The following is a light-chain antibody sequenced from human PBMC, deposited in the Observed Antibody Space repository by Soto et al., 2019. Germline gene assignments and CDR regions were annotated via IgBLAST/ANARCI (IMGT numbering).Light chain of an antibody. J-gene: IGKJ1*01. V-gene: IGKV3-15*01. Sequence: EILMTQSPATLAVSPGERATLSCRASQSVSSNLAWYQQKPGQAPRLLIYGASTRATGIPARFSGSGSGTEFTLTISSLKYEDFAVYYCQQYNNWPLTFGQGTKV. CDR1: QSVSSN. CDR3: QQYNNWPLT. CDR2: GAS.